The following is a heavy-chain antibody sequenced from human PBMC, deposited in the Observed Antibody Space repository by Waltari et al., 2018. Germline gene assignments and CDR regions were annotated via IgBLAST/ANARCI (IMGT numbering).Heavy chain of an antibody. Sequence: QLQLQESGPGLVKPSETLSLTCTVAGGSISSSSYYWGWIRQPPGKGLEWIGTIYYSGSTSYNSSLKSRSTISVYTSNNQFALMLSSVIAADTAVYYCARHFVGATCYWGQGTRVTVSS. V-gene: IGHV4-39*01. CDR2: IYYSGST. J-gene: IGHJ4*02. D-gene: IGHD1-26*01. CDR3: ARHFVGATCY. CDR1: GGSISSSSYY.